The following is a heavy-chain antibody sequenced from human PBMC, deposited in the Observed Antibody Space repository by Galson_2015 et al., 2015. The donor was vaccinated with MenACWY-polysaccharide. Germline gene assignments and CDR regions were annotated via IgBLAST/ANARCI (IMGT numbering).Heavy chain of an antibody. J-gene: IGHJ4*02. CDR1: TFKSYA. CDR2: IHVDKGNT. D-gene: IGHD7-27*01. Sequence: TFKSYAIHWVRQAPGQRLEWMGWIHVDKGNTKYSQRFQGRVSITRNTSASTAYMELGGLRSEDTAVYYCARGGTGSLAIDWGQGTLVTVSS. CDR3: ARGGTGSLAID. V-gene: IGHV1-3*01.